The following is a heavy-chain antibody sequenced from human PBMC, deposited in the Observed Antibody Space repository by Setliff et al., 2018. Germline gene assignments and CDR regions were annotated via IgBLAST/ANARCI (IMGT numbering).Heavy chain of an antibody. Sequence: SLRLSCAASGFTFDDYAMHWVRQAPGKGLEWVSGISWNSGSIGYADSVKGRFTISRDNAKNSLYLQMNSLRAEDTALYYCAKLLPPYDILTGPLDYWGQGTLVTAPQ. CDR2: ISWNSGSI. CDR3: AKLLPPYDILTGPLDY. V-gene: IGHV3-9*01. CDR1: GFTFDDYA. J-gene: IGHJ4*02. D-gene: IGHD3-9*01.